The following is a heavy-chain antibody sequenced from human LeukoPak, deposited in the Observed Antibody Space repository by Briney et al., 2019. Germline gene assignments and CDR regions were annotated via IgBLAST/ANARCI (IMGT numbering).Heavy chain of an antibody. CDR1: GGTFSSYA. CDR3: ARGIYYYGSGSRLPYYYYMDV. V-gene: IGHV1-69*13. Sequence: GASVKVSCKASGGTFSSYAISWVRQAPGQGLEWMGGIIPIFGTANYAQKFQGRVTITADESTSTAYMELSSLRSEDTAVYYCARGIYYYGSGSRLPYYYYMDVWGKGTTVTISS. J-gene: IGHJ6*03. CDR2: IIPIFGTA. D-gene: IGHD3-10*01.